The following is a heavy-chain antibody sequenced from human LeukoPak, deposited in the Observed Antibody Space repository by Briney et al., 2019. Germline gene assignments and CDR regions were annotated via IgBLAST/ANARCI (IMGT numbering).Heavy chain of an antibody. CDR1: GYTFTGYY. D-gene: IGHD3-3*01. V-gene: IGHV1-2*02. J-gene: IGHJ4*02. CDR3: ARERFFGVVIPGY. CDR2: INPNSGGT. Sequence: GASVKVSCKASGYTFTGYYMHWVRQAPGQGLEWMGWINPNSGGTNYAQKFQGRVTMTRDTSISTAYMELSRLRSDDTVVYYCARERFFGVVIPGYWGQGTLVTVSS.